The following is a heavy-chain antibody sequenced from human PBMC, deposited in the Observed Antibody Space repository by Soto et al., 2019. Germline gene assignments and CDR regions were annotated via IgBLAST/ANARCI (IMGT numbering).Heavy chain of an antibody. CDR2: IDNSGGIT. CDR1: GFTFSTYA. Sequence: GGSLRLSCAASGFTFSTYAMSWVRQAPGKGLEWVSTIDNSGGITYYADSVKGRFTISRDNSKNTLYLQMNSLRAEDTAVYYCARSVRSGSFPYYYYAMDVWGQGTTVTVSS. CDR3: ARSVRSGSFPYYYYAMDV. D-gene: IGHD3-10*01. J-gene: IGHJ6*02. V-gene: IGHV3-23*05.